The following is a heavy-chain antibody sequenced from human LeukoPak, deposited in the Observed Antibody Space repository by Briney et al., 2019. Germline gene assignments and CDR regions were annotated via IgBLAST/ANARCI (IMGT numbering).Heavy chain of an antibody. D-gene: IGHD6-19*01. CDR2: IYDSGST. CDR3: ARGEGAIAVAGYFDY. J-gene: IGHJ4*02. V-gene: IGHV4-4*07. CDR1: GGSLINYY. Sequence: SETLSLTCTVSGGSLINYYWSWIRQPAGKGLEWIGRIYDSGSTSYSPSLKSRVTISVDKSKKQFSLKLTSVTAADTAVYYCARGEGAIAVAGYFDYWGQGTLVTVSS.